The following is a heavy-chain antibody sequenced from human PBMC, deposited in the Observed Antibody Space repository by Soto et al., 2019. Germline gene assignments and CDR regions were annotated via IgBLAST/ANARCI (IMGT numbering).Heavy chain of an antibody. D-gene: IGHD3-22*01. J-gene: IGHJ4*02. CDR2: IYPGDSDT. Sequence: GESLKISCKGSGYSFTSYWIGWVRQMPGKGLEWNGIIYPGDSDTRYSPSFQGQVTISTDKSINTAYLQWSSLKASDTAMYYCVRLDYYDSSPPYYWGQGTQVTVSS. CDR1: GYSFTSYW. CDR3: VRLDYYDSSPPYY. V-gene: IGHV5-51*01.